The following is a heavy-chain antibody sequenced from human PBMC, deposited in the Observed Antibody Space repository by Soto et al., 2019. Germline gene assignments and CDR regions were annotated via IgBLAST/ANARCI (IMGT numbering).Heavy chain of an antibody. J-gene: IGHJ5*02. CDR1: GFIFSDFW. CDR2: INQDESER. CDR3: AKTRANLGP. Sequence: PGGSLRLSCVVSGFIFSDFWMSWVRQAPGKGLEWVASINQDESERNYGDFVEGRFTISRDNARNSLHLQMNSLRVEDTALYYCAKTRANLGPWGQGTQVTVSS. V-gene: IGHV3-7*01. D-gene: IGHD3-10*01.